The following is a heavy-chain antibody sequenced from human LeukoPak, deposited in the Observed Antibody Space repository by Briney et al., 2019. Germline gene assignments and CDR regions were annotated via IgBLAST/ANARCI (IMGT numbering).Heavy chain of an antibody. CDR1: GFTFGSYS. CDR3: ARCYASGSYGIDY. CDR2: ISSTSRYI. D-gene: IGHD3-10*01. V-gene: IGHV3-21*06. J-gene: IGHJ4*02. Sequence: GGSLRLSCAASGFTFGSYSMNWVRQVPGTGLQWVSSISSTSRYIYYADSVKGRFTVSRDNAQNSLSLQMNSLGAEDTAVYYCARCYASGSYGIDYWGQGTLVTVSS.